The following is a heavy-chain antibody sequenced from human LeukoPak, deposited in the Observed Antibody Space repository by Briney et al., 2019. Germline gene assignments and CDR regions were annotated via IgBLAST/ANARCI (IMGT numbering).Heavy chain of an antibody. CDR3: VKDLTGTWSSDY. J-gene: IGHJ4*02. Sequence: GGSLRLSCAASGFTFSRNAMHWVRQAPGKGLEYVSSIGPNGASTLYADSVKGRFTISRDNSKNALYLQLTSLRLEDTALYYCVKDLTGTWSSDYWGQGTLVTVSS. V-gene: IGHV3-64D*06. CDR1: GFTFSRNA. CDR2: IGPNGAST. D-gene: IGHD3-9*01.